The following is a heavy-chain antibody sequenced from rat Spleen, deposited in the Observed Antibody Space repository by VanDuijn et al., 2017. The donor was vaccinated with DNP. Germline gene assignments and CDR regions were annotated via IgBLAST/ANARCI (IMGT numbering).Heavy chain of an antibody. Sequence: EVQLVESGGGLVQPGRSMKLSCAASGFTFTNYYMAWVRQAPTKGLEWVAAISTGGGKSYYRDSVKGRFTISRDNAKNTLYLQMDSLRSEETATYRCARTRLDTEGIVPFDYWGQGVMVTVSS. CDR1: GFTFTNYY. V-gene: IGHV5S11*01. CDR2: ISTGGGKS. J-gene: IGHJ2*01. D-gene: IGHD1-11*01. CDR3: ARTRLDTEGIVPFDY.